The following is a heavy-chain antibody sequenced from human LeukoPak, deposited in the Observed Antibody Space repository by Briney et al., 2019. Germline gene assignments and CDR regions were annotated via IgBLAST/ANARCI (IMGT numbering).Heavy chain of an antibody. V-gene: IGHV3-48*01. J-gene: IGHJ4*02. CDR3: ARLRSGSYFDY. Sequence: GGSLRLSCAASGFTFSSYSMNWVRQAPGKGLEWVSYISSSSSTIYYADSVKGRFTISRDNAKNSLYLQMNSLRAEDTAVYYCARLRSGSYFDYWGQGTLITVSS. CDR2: ISSSSSTI. CDR1: GFTFSSYS. D-gene: IGHD1-26*01.